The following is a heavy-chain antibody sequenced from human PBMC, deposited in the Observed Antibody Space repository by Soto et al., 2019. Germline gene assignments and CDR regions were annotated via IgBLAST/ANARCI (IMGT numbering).Heavy chain of an antibody. D-gene: IGHD5-18*01. CDR3: AREDGGYSYSPTHYGMDV. V-gene: IGHV1-18*01. CDR2: ISAYNGNT. Sequence: QVQLVQSGAEVKKPGASVKVSCKASGYTFTSYGISWVRQAPGQGLEWMGWISAYNGNTNYAQKLQGRVTMTTDTSTSTAYMELRGLRSDDTAVYYCAREDGGYSYSPTHYGMDVWGQGTTVTVSS. CDR1: GYTFTSYG. J-gene: IGHJ6*02.